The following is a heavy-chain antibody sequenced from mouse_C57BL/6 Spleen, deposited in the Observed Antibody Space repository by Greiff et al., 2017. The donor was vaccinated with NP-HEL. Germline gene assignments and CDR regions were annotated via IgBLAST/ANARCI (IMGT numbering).Heavy chain of an antibody. J-gene: IGHJ1*03. CDR3: ARDYDDWYFDV. CDR1: GFTFSDYG. D-gene: IGHD2-4*01. Sequence: EVHLVESGGGLVKPGGSLKLSCAASGFTFSDYGMHWVRQAPEKGLEWVAYISSGSSTIYYADTVKGRFTISRDNAKNTLFLQMTSLRSEDTAMYYCARDYDDWYFDVWGTGTTVTVSS. V-gene: IGHV5-17*01. CDR2: ISSGSSTI.